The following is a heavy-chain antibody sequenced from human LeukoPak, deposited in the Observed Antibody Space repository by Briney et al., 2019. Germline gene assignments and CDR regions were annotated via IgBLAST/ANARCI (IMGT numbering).Heavy chain of an antibody. V-gene: IGHV3-23*01. Sequence: PGGSLRLSCAAPGFTFSSHAMSWVRQAPGKGLEWVSAVSGRGSSTFYADSVKGRFTISRDNSKNTLYLQMNSLRADDTAVYYCASSWYSDAFDIWGQGTMVTVSS. D-gene: IGHD6-13*01. J-gene: IGHJ3*02. CDR2: VSGRGSST. CDR3: ASSWYSDAFDI. CDR1: GFTFSSHA.